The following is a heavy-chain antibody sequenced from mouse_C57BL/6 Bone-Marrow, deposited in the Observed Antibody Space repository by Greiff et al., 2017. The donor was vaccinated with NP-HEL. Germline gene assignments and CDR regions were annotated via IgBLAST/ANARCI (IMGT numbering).Heavy chain of an antibody. CDR1: GFTFTDYY. Sequence: DVKLVESGGGLVQPGGSLSLSCAASGFTFTDYYMSWVRQPPGKALEWLGFIRNKANGYTTEYSASVKGRFTISRDNSQSILYLQMNALRAEDSATYYCARYNYGSSLWFAYWGQGTLVTVSA. D-gene: IGHD1-1*01. CDR2: IRNKANGYTT. J-gene: IGHJ3*01. V-gene: IGHV7-3*01. CDR3: ARYNYGSSLWFAY.